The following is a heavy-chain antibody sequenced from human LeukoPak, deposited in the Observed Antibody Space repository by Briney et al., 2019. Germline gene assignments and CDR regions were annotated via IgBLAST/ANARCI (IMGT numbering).Heavy chain of an antibody. Sequence: GRSLRLSCAASGFTFSSYAMHWVRQAPGKGLEWVAVISYDGSNKYYADSAKGRFTISRDNSKNTLYLQMNSLRAEDTAVYYCARGHDILTGLGDYWGQGTLVTVSS. V-gene: IGHV3-30*04. D-gene: IGHD3-9*01. J-gene: IGHJ4*02. CDR3: ARGHDILTGLGDY. CDR2: ISYDGSNK. CDR1: GFTFSSYA.